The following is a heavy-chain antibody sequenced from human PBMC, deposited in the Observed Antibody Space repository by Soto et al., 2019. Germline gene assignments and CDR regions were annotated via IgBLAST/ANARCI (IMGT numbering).Heavy chain of an antibody. CDR2: INAGNGNT. CDR3: AREFPNDYGFWSGPKYSAMDV. J-gene: IGHJ6*02. V-gene: IGHV1-3*01. CDR1: GYTFTSYA. D-gene: IGHD3-3*01. Sequence: ASVKVSCTASGYTFTSYAMHWVRQAPGQRLEWMGWINAGNGNTKYSQKFQGRVTITRDTSASTAYMELSSLRSEDTAVYYCAREFPNDYGFWSGPKYSAMDVCGQGTTVIFS.